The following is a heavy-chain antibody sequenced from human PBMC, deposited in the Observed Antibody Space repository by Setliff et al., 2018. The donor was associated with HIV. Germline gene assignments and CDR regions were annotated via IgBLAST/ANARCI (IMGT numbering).Heavy chain of an antibody. Sequence: PSETLSLTCTVSGGSIRSNNWSWLRQTPGMGLDWIGYIYYTGSTNYNPSLKSRVTISIDTSKNQFSLKLSSVTAADTAVYYCAREFDWSGFFDYWGQGTLVTVSS. V-gene: IGHV4-59*01. J-gene: IGHJ4*02. D-gene: IGHD3-3*01. CDR1: GGSIRSNN. CDR3: AREFDWSGFFDY. CDR2: IYYTGST.